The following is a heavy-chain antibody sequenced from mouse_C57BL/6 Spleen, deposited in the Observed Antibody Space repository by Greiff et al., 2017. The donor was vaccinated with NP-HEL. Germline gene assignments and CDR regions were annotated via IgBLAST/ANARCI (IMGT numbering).Heavy chain of an antibody. CDR3: ARHYGSSYAMDY. D-gene: IGHD1-1*01. J-gene: IGHJ4*01. V-gene: IGHV1-26*01. Sequence: VQLQQSGPELVKPGASVKISCKASGYTFTDYYMNWVKQSHGKSLEWIGDINPNNGGTSYNQKFKGKATLTVDKSSSTAYMELRSLTSEDSAVYYCARHYGSSYAMDYWGQGTSVTVSS. CDR1: GYTFTDYY. CDR2: INPNNGGT.